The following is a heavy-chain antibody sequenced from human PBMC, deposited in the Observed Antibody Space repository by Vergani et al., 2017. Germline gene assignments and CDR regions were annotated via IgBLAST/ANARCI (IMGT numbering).Heavy chain of an antibody. CDR1: GGSISSYY. Sequence: QVQLQESGPGLVKPSETLCLTCTVSGGSISSYYWSCIRQPPGKGLEWIWYIDYSGSTNYNPSLKSRVTISVDTSKNQFSLKLSSVTAADTAVYYCVRLQNPEXCSSTSCVLDAFDIWGQGTMVTVSS. J-gene: IGHJ3*02. CDR2: IDYSGST. V-gene: IGHV4-59*01. CDR3: VRLQNPEXCSSTSCVLDAFDI. D-gene: IGHD2-2*01.